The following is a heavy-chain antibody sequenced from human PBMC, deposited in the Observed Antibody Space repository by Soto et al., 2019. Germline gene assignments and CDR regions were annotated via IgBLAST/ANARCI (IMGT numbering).Heavy chain of an antibody. CDR2: IKSKTDGGTT. J-gene: IGHJ6*02. Sequence: EVQLVESGGGLVKPGGSLRLSCAASGFTFSNAWMNWVRQAPGKGLEWVGGIKSKTDGGTTDYDAPVKGRFTISRDDSKNTLYLQMYSLNNEDRAVYYCTSHPVLGTVTAAIDVWGQGTTVTVSS. D-gene: IGHD2-21*02. V-gene: IGHV3-15*07. CDR1: GFTFSNAW. CDR3: TSHPVLGTVTAAIDV.